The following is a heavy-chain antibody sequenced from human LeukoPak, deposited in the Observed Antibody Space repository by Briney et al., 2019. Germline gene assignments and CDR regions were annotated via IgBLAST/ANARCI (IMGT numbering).Heavy chain of an antibody. CDR1: GGSISSSSYY. Sequence: PSETLSLTCTVSGGSISSSSYYWGWIRQPPGKGLEWIGSIYYSGSTYYNPSLKSRVTISVDTSKNQFSLKLSSVTAADTAVYYCASLEVHSSMEVRFQHWGQGTLVTVSS. J-gene: IGHJ1*01. D-gene: IGHD3-3*01. V-gene: IGHV4-39*07. CDR2: IYYSGST. CDR3: ASLEVHSSMEVRFQH.